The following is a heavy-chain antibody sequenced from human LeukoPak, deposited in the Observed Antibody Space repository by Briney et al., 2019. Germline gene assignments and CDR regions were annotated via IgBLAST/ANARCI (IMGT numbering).Heavy chain of an antibody. CDR3: ARVSRLRGNYDFWSGYYFAY. J-gene: IGHJ4*02. D-gene: IGHD3-3*01. V-gene: IGHV4-34*01. Sequence: SETLSLTCAVYGGSFSGYYWSWIRQPPGKGLEWIGEINHSGSTNYNPSLKSRVTISVDTSKNQFSLKLNSVTAADTAVYYCARVSRLRGNYDFWSGYYFAYWGQGTLVTVSS. CDR2: INHSGST. CDR1: GGSFSGYY.